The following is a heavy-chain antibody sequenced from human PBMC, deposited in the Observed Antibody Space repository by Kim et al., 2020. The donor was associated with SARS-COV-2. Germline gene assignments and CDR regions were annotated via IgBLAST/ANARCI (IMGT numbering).Heavy chain of an antibody. CDR2: IKQDGSEQ. CDR3: VRSRGQLALDF. D-gene: IGHD3-10*01. Sequence: GGSLRLSCTTSGFIFTTYWMTWVRQAPGKGLEWVANIKQDGSEQYYAESVKGRFIISRDNAKSSHSLQMNNLRVEDTAVYFCVRSRGQLALDFWGQGTLVAVSS. J-gene: IGHJ4*02. V-gene: IGHV3-7*01. CDR1: GFIFTTYW.